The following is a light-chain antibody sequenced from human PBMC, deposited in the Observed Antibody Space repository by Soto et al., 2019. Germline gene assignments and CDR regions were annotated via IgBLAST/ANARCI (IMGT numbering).Light chain of an antibody. Sequence: QSVLTQPPSASGTPGQRVTISCSGSSSNIGSNIVNWYQQLPGAAPKLLIYSNSQRPSGVPDRFSGSKSGTSASLAIRGLQSEDEADYYCAAWDDSLKGDVFGSGTKLTVL. CDR2: SNS. CDR3: AAWDDSLKGDV. CDR1: SSNIGSNI. V-gene: IGLV1-44*01. J-gene: IGLJ1*01.